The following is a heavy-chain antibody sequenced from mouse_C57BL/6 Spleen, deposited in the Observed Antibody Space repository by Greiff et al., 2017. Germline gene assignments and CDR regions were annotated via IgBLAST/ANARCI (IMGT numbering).Heavy chain of an antibody. Sequence: VKLMESGAELVKPGASVKISCKASGYAFSSYWMNWVKQRPGKGLEWIGQIYPGDGDTNYNGKFKGKATLTADKSSSTAYMQLSSLTSEDSAVYFCARGGGTELAYWGQGTLVTVSA. J-gene: IGHJ3*01. CDR1: GYAFSSYW. V-gene: IGHV1-80*01. CDR2: IYPGDGDT. D-gene: IGHD4-1*01. CDR3: ARGGGTELAY.